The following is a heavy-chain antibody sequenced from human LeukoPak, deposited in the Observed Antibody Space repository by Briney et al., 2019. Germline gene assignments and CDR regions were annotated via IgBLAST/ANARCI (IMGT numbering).Heavy chain of an antibody. D-gene: IGHD6-19*01. Sequence: GGSLRLSCAASGFTFSSYAMSWVRQAPGKGLEWVSTITGSSRSTYYADSVRGRFTISRDNSKNTLYLPMNSLTAEDTAVYYCAKDTPLTAYSPGWSGNSFDSWGQGTLVTVSS. CDR3: AKDTPLTAYSPGWSGNSFDS. V-gene: IGHV3-23*01. CDR1: GFTFSSYA. CDR2: ITGSSRST. J-gene: IGHJ4*02.